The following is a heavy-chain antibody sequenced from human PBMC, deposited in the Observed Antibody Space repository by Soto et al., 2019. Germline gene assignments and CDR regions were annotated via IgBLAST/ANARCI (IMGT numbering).Heavy chain of an antibody. Sequence: GGSLRLSCAASGFTFDDYAMHWVLQAPGKGLEWVSGISWNSGSIGYADSVKGRFTISRDNAKNSLYLQMNSLRAEDTALYYCAKDVYGDYVMGFDYWGQGTLVTVSS. V-gene: IGHV3-9*01. CDR3: AKDVYGDYVMGFDY. J-gene: IGHJ4*02. CDR2: ISWNSGSI. D-gene: IGHD4-17*01. CDR1: GFTFDDYA.